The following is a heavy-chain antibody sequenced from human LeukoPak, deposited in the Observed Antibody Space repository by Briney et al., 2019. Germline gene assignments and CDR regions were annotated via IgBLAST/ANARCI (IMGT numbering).Heavy chain of an antibody. CDR1: GFTVSSNY. D-gene: IGHD4-17*01. J-gene: IGHJ4*02. V-gene: IGHV3-15*01. CDR3: AAVSVDYGDSSFDF. CDR2: IKSKTDGGTT. Sequence: GGSLRLSCAGSGFTVSSNYMSWVRQAPGKGLEWVGRIKSKTDGGTTDYAEPVKGRFTISRDDSKKTLYLQMNSLKTEDTALYYCAAVSVDYGDSSFDFWGQGTLVTVSS.